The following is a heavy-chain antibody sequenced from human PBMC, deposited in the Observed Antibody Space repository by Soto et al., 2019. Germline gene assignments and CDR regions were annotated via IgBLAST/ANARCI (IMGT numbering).Heavy chain of an antibody. CDR3: ARDMGESTGWSCYHFYGLEV. CDR2: IIPMFRTS. J-gene: IGHJ6*02. D-gene: IGHD6-19*01. CDR1: GGSTSPYYA. V-gene: IGHV1-69*01. Sequence: QVHLVQSGAEVKKPGSSVRVSCKASGGSTSPYYAINWVRQAPGQGLEWMGGIIPMFRTSKYAQKFQGRVKISADDSAGTAYLYFISLRSEDTAVYYCARDMGESTGWSCYHFYGLEVWGLGTTITVSS.